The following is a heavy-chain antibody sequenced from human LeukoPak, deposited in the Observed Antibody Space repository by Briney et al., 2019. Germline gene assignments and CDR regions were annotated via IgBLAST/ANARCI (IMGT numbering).Heavy chain of an antibody. D-gene: IGHD5-18*01. V-gene: IGHV3-64*02. Sequence: PGGSLRLSCVASGFTFYNYAMHWVRQAPGKGLEYVSAIGGNGDTSYYADSVKGRFTIFRDNSKNTVYLQLGSLRTEDMAVYYCATRHEYSYPYWGQGTLVTVSS. CDR1: GFTFYNYA. CDR2: IGGNGDTS. CDR3: ATRHEYSYPY. J-gene: IGHJ4*02.